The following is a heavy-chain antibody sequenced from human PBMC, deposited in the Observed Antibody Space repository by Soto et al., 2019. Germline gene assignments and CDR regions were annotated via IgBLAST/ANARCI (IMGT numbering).Heavy chain of an antibody. D-gene: IGHD4-17*01. J-gene: IGHJ4*02. Sequence: QVQLVESGGGVVQPGRSLRLSCGASGFTLSSYAMHWVRQALGKWAVGVAVTSHDGRSKNYADSVKGRFTISRDNSKNTLYMQMNCLRTEDTAMYYCARYLWVYCDDVLEYWGQGTLVTVSS. CDR1: GFTLSSYA. CDR3: ARYLWVYCDDVLEY. V-gene: IGHV3-30*04. CDR2: TSHDGRSK.